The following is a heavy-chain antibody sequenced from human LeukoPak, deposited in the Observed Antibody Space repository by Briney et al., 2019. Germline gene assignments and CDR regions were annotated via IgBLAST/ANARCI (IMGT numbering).Heavy chain of an antibody. CDR2: ISGSGGST. J-gene: IGHJ4*02. Sequence: GGSLRLSCAASGFTFSSYAMSWVRQAPGKGLEWVSAISGSGGSTYYADSVKGRSTISRDNSKNTLYLQMDSLRAEDTAVYYCAKDRRYCSSTGCYGDFDYWGQGTLATVSS. CDR3: AKDRRYCSSTGCYGDFDY. D-gene: IGHD2-2*01. V-gene: IGHV3-23*01. CDR1: GFTFSSYA.